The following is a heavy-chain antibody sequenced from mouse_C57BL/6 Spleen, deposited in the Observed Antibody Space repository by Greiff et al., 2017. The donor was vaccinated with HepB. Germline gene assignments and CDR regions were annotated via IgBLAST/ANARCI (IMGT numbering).Heavy chain of an antibody. CDR3: AREGYYGSSLAWFAY. J-gene: IGHJ3*01. Sequence: EVMLVESGGGLVKPGGSLKLSCAASGFTFSSYAMSWVRQTPEKRLEWVATISDGGSYTYYPDNVKGRFTLSRDNAKNNLYLQMSHLKSEDTAMYYCAREGYYGSSLAWFAYWGQGTLVTVSA. V-gene: IGHV5-4*01. CDR2: ISDGGSYT. CDR1: GFTFSSYA. D-gene: IGHD1-1*01.